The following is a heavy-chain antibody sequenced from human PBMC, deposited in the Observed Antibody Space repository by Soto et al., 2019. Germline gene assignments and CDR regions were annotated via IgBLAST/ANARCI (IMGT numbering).Heavy chain of an antibody. CDR2: INHSGST. CDR1: GGSFSGYY. Sequence: QVQLQQWGAGLLKPSETLSLTCAVYGGSFSGYYWSWIRQPPGKGLEWIGEINHSGSTNYNPSLKSRVTISVDTSKNQFSLKLSSVTAADTAVYYCAVRVRGPSDYWGQGTLVTVSS. D-gene: IGHD3-10*01. CDR3: AVRVRGPSDY. J-gene: IGHJ4*02. V-gene: IGHV4-34*01.